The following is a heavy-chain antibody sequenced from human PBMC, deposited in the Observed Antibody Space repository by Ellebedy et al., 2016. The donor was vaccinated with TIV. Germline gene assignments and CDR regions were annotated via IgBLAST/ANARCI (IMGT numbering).Heavy chain of an antibody. Sequence: PGGSLRLSCAASGFTFSDYYMSWIRQAPGKGLEWVSFISISSDYTYDAESVKGRFTIYRNNAKNTLYLQMNSLGADATAVYYCARGYSSGWFDYWGQGTLVTVSS. CDR1: GFTFSDYY. V-gene: IGHV3-11*06. D-gene: IGHD6-19*01. J-gene: IGHJ4*02. CDR2: ISISSDYT. CDR3: ARGYSSGWFDY.